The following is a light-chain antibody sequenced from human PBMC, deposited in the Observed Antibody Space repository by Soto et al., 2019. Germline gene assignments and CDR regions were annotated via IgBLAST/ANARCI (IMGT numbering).Light chain of an antibody. CDR2: DAF. Sequence: DIVMTQSPDSLAVSLGERATINCKSSQSVLYSSNNKDYLAWYQQKPGQAPRLLIYDAFTRATGVPPRFTGSRSGTEFTLTINGLQSEDVAVYHCQQYNSWPRTFGQGTKVDIK. V-gene: IGKV4-1*01. J-gene: IGKJ1*01. CDR3: QQYNSWPRT. CDR1: QSVLYSSNNKDY.